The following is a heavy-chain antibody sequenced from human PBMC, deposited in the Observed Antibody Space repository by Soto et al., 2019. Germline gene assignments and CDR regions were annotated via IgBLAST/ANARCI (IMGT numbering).Heavy chain of an antibody. D-gene: IGHD3-22*01. Sequence: VPLVESGGGLVKPGGSLRLSCAASGFNFSTYSLNWVRQAPGKGLEWVSSISSSATYIDYADSVKGRFTISRDNAKSSLYLQMNSLRAEDTGVYYCARYGYYYHSSAYSGYWGQGTPVTVS. CDR1: GFNFSTYS. V-gene: IGHV3-21*06. CDR3: ARYGYYYHSSAYSGY. J-gene: IGHJ4*02. CDR2: ISSSATYI.